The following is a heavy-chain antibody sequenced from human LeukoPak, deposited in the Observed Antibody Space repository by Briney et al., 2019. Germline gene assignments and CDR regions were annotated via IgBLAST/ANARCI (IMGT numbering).Heavy chain of an antibody. Sequence: VASVKVSCKASGYTFTSYGISWVRQAPGQGLEWMGWISAYNGNTNYAQKLQGRVTMTTDTSTSTAYMELRSLRSDDTAVYYCARDKISGYDWAHLDDWGQGTLVTVSS. CDR3: ARDKISGYDWAHLDD. J-gene: IGHJ4*02. V-gene: IGHV1-18*01. D-gene: IGHD5-12*01. CDR1: GYTFTSYG. CDR2: ISAYNGNT.